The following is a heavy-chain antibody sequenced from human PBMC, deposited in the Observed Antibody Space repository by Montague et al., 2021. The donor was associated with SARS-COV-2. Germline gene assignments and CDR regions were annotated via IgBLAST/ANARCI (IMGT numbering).Heavy chain of an antibody. V-gene: IGHV4-59*01. CDR3: ARDSRTDFDWLFPDSGSYYYYMDV. D-gene: IGHD3-9*01. CDR1: GGSISGYY. J-gene: IGHJ6*03. Sequence: SETLSLTCTVSGGSISGYYWSWIRQPPGKGLEWIGYIYYSGSTNYNPSLKSRVTMSVDTSKNQFSLKLSSVTAADTAVYYCARDSRTDFDWLFPDSGSYYYYMDVWGKGTTVTVSS. CDR2: IYYSGST.